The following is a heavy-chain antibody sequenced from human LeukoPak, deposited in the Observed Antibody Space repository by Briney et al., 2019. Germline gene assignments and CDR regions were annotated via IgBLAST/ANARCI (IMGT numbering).Heavy chain of an antibody. Sequence: PGGSLRLSCAASKFTFSHYAMHWVRQAPGKGLEWVAVIWNDGSDKYYADSVKGRFTVSRDNSRNILYLQMDSLRAEDTGVYYCTKDAQRGFDYSNDLQHWGPGTLVTVSS. CDR2: IWNDGSDK. D-gene: IGHD4-11*01. J-gene: IGHJ1*01. CDR3: TKDAQRGFDYSNDLQH. CDR1: KFTFSHYA. V-gene: IGHV3-33*06.